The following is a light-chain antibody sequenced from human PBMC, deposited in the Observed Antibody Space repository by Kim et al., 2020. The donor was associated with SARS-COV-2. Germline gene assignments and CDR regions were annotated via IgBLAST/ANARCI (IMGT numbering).Light chain of an antibody. V-gene: IGKV3-15*01. Sequence: VSPGARATLPCMASQSVSSNLAWYQQTLARPPGPSSLVHPSRATGIPARFSGSGSGTEFTLTLSSLQSEDFAVYYCQQYNNWPPYTFGQGTKLELK. CDR2: VHP. CDR1: QSVSSN. J-gene: IGKJ2*01. CDR3: QQYNNWPPYT.